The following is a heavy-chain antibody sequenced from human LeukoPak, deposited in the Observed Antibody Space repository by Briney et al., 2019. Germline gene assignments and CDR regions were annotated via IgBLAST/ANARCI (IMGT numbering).Heavy chain of an antibody. Sequence: GGSLRLSCAASGFTFSSSAMSWVRQAPGKGLEWVSAISNNGGYTYYADSVKGRFTISRDNSKNTLYLQMNSLSAEDTAVYYCAFPGIAAAGRRLGFDYWGRGTLVTVSS. CDR2: ISNNGGYT. CDR1: GFTFSSSA. CDR3: AFPGIAAAGRRLGFDY. V-gene: IGHV3-23*01. J-gene: IGHJ4*02. D-gene: IGHD6-13*01.